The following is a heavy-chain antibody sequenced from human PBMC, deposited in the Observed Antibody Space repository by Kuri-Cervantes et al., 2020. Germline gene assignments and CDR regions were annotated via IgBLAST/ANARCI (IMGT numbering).Heavy chain of an antibody. CDR1: GFTFSDYH. CDR3: ARDGQTYYYDSSGYYGY. J-gene: IGHJ4*02. CDR2: ISSSGSTI. Sequence: GESLKISCAASGFTFSDYHMSWIRQAPGKGLEWVSYISSSGSTIYCADSVKGRFTISRDNAKNSLYLQMNSLRAEDTALYYCARDGQTYYYDSSGYYGYWGQGTLVTVSS. V-gene: IGHV3-11*01. D-gene: IGHD3-22*01.